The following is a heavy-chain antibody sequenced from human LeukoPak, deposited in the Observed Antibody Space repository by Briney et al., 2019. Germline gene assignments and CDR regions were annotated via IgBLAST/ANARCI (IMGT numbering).Heavy chain of an antibody. CDR1: GRSITSNY. CDR2: ISTTGST. V-gene: IGHV4-4*07. J-gene: IGHJ3*02. D-gene: IGHD2-21*02. Sequence: SETLSLTCTVSGRSITSNYWGWIRQPPGKGLEWIGRISTTGSTNYSPSLTSRVTMSLDTSTNQFSLMLTSVTAADTAVYYCARVLVLAAFGAFDIWGQGATVTVSS. CDR3: ARVLVLAAFGAFDI.